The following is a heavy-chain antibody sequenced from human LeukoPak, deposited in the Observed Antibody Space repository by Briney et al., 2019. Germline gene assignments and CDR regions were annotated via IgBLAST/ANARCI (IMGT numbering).Heavy chain of an antibody. CDR2: VQQEGSEK. V-gene: IGHV3-7*01. Sequence: GGSLRLSCAASGFTFNSYWMSWVRQAPGKGLEWVANVQQEGSEKYYLDSVKGRFTISRDNAKNSVYLQMNRLRAEDTAVYYCARDLSRYFDWLSLGYDYWGQGTLVTVSS. D-gene: IGHD3-9*01. CDR1: GFTFNSYW. CDR3: ARDLSRYFDWLSLGYDY. J-gene: IGHJ4*02.